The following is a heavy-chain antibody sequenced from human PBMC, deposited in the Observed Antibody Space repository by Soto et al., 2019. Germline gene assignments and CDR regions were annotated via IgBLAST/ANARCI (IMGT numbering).Heavy chain of an antibody. CDR3: ATTGYFDWLFPPRYYYGMDV. CDR1: GYTFTSYY. J-gene: IGHJ6*02. Sequence: ASVKVSCKASGYTFTSYYMHWVRQAPGQGLEWMGIINPSGGSTYYADSVKGRFTISRDNSKNTLYLQMNSLRAEDTAVYYCATTGYFDWLFPPRYYYGMDVWGQGTTVTV. D-gene: IGHD3-9*01. V-gene: IGHV1-46*04. CDR2: INPSGGST.